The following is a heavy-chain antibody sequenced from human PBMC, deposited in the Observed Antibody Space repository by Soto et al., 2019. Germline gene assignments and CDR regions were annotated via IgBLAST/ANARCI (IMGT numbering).Heavy chain of an antibody. CDR1: GGSISSDY. CDR2: IYYSGST. V-gene: IGHV4-59*01. CDR3: ARDRSPAGMGYGMDV. Sequence: QVQLQESGPGLVKPSETLSLTCTVSGGSISSDYWSWIRQPPGEGLEWIAYIYYSGSTNYNPSLKSRVTISVDTSKKQFSLKLSSVTAADTAVYYCARDRSPAGMGYGMDVWGQGTPVTVSS. J-gene: IGHJ6*02. D-gene: IGHD2-2*01.